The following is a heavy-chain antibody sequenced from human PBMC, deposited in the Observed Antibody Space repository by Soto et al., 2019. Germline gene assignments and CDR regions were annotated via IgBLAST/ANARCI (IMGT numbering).Heavy chain of an antibody. CDR1: GYTFTSYD. D-gene: IGHD6-13*01. CDR3: ARGLYNWGSSGNHDALDI. CDR2: MNPNSGTT. J-gene: IGHJ3*02. Sequence: QVQLVQSGAEVKKPGASVKVSCKASGYTFTSYDITWVRQATGQGPEWMGWMNPNSGTTGYAQKFQGRVTRTRNTSISTAYMELSSLRSEDTAVYYCARGLYNWGSSGNHDALDIWGQGTMVTDSS. V-gene: IGHV1-8*01.